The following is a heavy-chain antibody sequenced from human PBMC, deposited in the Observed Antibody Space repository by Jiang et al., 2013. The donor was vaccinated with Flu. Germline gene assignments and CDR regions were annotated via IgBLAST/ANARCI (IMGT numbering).Heavy chain of an antibody. V-gene: IGHV1-2*04. J-gene: IGHJ4*02. CDR1: GYTFTGYY. D-gene: IGHD4-17*01. CDR3: ARAPNLYGDFYFDY. CDR2: INPNSGGT. Sequence: GAEVKKPGASVKVSCKASGYTFTGYYMHWVRQAPGQGLEWMGWINPNSGGTNYAQKFQGWVTMTRDTSISTAYMELSRLRSDDTAVYYCARAPNLYGDFYFDYWGQGTLVTVSS.